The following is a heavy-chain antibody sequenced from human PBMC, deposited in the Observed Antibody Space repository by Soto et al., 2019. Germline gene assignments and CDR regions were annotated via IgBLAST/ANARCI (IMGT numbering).Heavy chain of an antibody. D-gene: IGHD4-17*01. Sequence: GGSLRLSCAASGFTFSSYGMHWVRQAPGKGLEWVAVISYDGSNKYYADSVKGRFTISRDNSKNKLYLQMNSLRAEDTAVYYCAKDLPDDYGDYVPTEVDYWGQGTLVTVSS. CDR3: AKDLPDDYGDYVPTEVDY. J-gene: IGHJ4*02. V-gene: IGHV3-30*18. CDR2: ISYDGSNK. CDR1: GFTFSSYG.